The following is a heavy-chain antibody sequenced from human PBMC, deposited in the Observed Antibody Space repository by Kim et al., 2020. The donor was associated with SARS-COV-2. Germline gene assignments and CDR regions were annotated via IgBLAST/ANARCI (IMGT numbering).Heavy chain of an antibody. J-gene: IGHJ4*02. Sequence: FTISRDNSKNTLYLQMNSLRAEDTAVYYCAKDSYYYGSGSYYFGVPSFDYWGQGTLVTVSS. V-gene: IGHV3-30*02. D-gene: IGHD3-10*01. CDR3: AKDSYYYGSGSYYFGVPSFDY.